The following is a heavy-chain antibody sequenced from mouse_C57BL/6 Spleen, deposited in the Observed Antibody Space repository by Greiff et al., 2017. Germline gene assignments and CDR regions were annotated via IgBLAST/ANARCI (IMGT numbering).Heavy chain of an antibody. V-gene: IGHV1-15*01. J-gene: IGHJ2*01. CDR2: IDPETGGT. CDR1: GYTFTDYE. CDR3: TTRRLKRYFDY. Sequence: QVQLQQSGAELVRPGASVTLSCKASGYTFTDYEMHWVKQTPVHGLEWIGAIDPETGGTAYNQKFKGKAILTADKSSSPAYMELRRLTSEASAVXYCTTRRLKRYFDYWGQGTTLTVSS. D-gene: IGHD3-2*02.